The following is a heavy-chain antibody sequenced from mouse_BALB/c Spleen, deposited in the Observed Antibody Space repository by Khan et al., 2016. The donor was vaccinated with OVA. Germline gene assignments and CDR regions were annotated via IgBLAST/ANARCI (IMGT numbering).Heavy chain of an antibody. CDR1: GYTFTNYW. V-gene: IGHV1-63*02. J-gene: IGHJ1*01. D-gene: IGHD3-1*01. CDR3: ARWATWYFDV. CDR2: IYPGGYFT. Sequence: QIQLVQSGGEVIRPGTSVKISCKASGYTFTNYWLGWVRQRPGHGLEWIGDIYPGGYFTNYNEQFKGKATLTVATSSSTANMQLTSLTSEDSAVYFCARWATWYFDVWGAGTTVTVSS.